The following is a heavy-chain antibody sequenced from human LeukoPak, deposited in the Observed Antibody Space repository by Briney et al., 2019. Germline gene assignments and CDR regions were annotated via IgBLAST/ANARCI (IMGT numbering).Heavy chain of an antibody. CDR3: AKVSQQMAPGGYYYYYYMDV. CDR1: GFTFSSYA. CDR2: VSYDGSNK. J-gene: IGHJ6*03. Sequence: GSLRLSCAASGFTFSSYAMHWVRQAPGKGLEWVAVVSYDGSNKYYADSVKGRFTISRDNSKNTLYLQMNSLRAEDTAVYYCAKVSQQMAPGGYYYYYYMDVWGKGTTVTVSS. V-gene: IGHV3-30*04. D-gene: IGHD6-13*01.